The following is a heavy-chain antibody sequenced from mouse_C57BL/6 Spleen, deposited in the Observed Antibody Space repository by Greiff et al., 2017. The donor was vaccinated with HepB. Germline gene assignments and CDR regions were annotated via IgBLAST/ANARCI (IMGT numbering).Heavy chain of an antibody. CDR3: ARTGPYWYFDV. CDR2: INPNNGGT. Sequence: EVKLQQSGPELVKPGASVKISCKASGYTFTDYYMNWVKQSHGKSLEWSGDINPNNGGTSYNQKFKGKATLTVDKSSSTAYMELRSLTSEDSAVYYCARTGPYWYFDVWGTGTTVTVSS. V-gene: IGHV1-26*01. J-gene: IGHJ1*03. CDR1: GYTFTDYY.